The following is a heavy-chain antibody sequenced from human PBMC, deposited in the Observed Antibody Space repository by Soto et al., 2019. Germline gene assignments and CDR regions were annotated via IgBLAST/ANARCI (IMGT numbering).Heavy chain of an antibody. V-gene: IGHV1-18*01. Sequence: QVHLVQSGAEVKKPGASVKVSCKASGYTFTSYGITWVRQAPGQGLEWMGWISAHNGNTDYAQKLQGRVIVTRDTSTSTAYMELRSLISEDTDVYYCARWRYGDYWGPVALVTVSS. CDR3: ARWRYGDY. CDR1: GYTFTSYG. J-gene: IGHJ4*02. CDR2: ISAHNGNT. D-gene: IGHD1-1*01.